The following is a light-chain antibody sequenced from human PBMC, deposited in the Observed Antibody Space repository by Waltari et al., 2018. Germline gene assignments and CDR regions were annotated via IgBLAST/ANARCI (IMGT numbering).Light chain of an antibody. J-gene: IGKJ3*01. Sequence: ENVLTQSPATLSLSPGERATLSCRAGQSVTNNYLAWYQQKPGQSPRLLIYDVSRRATGIPDRFSGSGSGTDFTLTITRLEPEDFTVYYCHQYGSSPFTFGPGTKVDI. CDR3: HQYGSSPFT. CDR1: QSVTNNY. CDR2: DVS. V-gene: IGKV3-20*01.